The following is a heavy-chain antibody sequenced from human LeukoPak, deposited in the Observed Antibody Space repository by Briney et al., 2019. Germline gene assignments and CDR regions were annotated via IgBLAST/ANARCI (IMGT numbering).Heavy chain of an antibody. CDR2: IYYSGST. CDR3: ARLTYGTLDY. CDR1: GGSINSRGYL. Sequence: SETLSLTCTVSGGSINSRGYLWGWIRQPPGKGLEWIGSIYYSGSTYYNPSLKSRVTISVDTSKNQFSLKLSSVTAADTAVYYCARLTYGTLDYWGQGTLVTVSS. V-gene: IGHV4-39*07. J-gene: IGHJ4*02. D-gene: IGHD3-10*01.